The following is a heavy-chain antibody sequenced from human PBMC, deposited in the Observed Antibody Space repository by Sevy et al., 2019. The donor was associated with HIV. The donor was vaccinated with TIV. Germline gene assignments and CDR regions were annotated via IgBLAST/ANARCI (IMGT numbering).Heavy chain of an antibody. Sequence: ASVKVSCKASGYTFSSYRITWVRQAPGQGPEWIGWISALNGDPNYAQKLQGRVTMTADTSTSTGYMDLRSLRSDDTAVYYCARAYCSGGRCYSLAYWGQGTLVTVSS. CDR2: ISALNGDP. CDR1: GYTFSSYR. CDR3: ARAYCSGGRCYSLAY. J-gene: IGHJ4*02. D-gene: IGHD2-15*01. V-gene: IGHV1-18*01.